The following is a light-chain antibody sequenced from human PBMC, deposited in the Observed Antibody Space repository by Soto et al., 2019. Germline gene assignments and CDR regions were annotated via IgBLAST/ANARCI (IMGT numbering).Light chain of an antibody. J-gene: IGKJ1*01. CDR3: HQYNNWPRT. CDR1: QSVSNN. V-gene: IGKV3-15*01. CDR2: GAS. Sequence: EIVLTQSPGTLSLSPGERATLSCRASQSVSNNLAWFQHKAGQAPRLLIYGASTRATAIQARFSGSGSGTEFTLTISSLQSEDFAVYYCHQYNNWPRTFGQGTKVDIK.